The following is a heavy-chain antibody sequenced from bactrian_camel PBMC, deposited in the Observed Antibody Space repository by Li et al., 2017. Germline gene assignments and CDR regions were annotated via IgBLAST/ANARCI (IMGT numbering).Heavy chain of an antibody. CDR3: AVECGSFADGPLSPRRYTY. J-gene: IGHJ4*01. D-gene: IGHD6*01. V-gene: IGHV3S63*01. CDR2: INDGGGTT. CDR1: GLTFDGFT. Sequence: QLVESGGGLVQAGGSLRLSCTASGLTFDGFTMGWFRQAPGKEREGVSCINDGGGTTYVTNSVRGRFTISQDNAKNTLTLQMNRLNPGDTAMYYCAVECGSFADGPLSPRRYTYWGQGTQVTVS.